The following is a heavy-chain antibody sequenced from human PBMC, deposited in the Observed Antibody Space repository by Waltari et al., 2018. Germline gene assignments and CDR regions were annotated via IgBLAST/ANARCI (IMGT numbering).Heavy chain of an antibody. D-gene: IGHD3-3*01. V-gene: IGHV1-69*04. CDR2: IIPIFGRA. Sequence: QVQLVQSGAEVKKPGSSVKISCKASGGTFSSYAISWVRQAPGQGLEWMGRIIPIFGRANYEQQFQGRVTMTAEKSTSTAYMELSSLRSEDTAVYYCASDNVLRLPNWFDPWGQGTLVTVSS. CDR3: ASDNVLRLPNWFDP. J-gene: IGHJ5*02. CDR1: GGTFSSYA.